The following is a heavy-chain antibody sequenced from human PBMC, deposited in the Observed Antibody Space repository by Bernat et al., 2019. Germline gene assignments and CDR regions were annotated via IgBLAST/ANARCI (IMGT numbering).Heavy chain of an antibody. CDR2: IKSKTDGGTT. CDR3: TALPDSGWIDY. V-gene: IGHV3-15*01. D-gene: IGHD5-12*01. CDR1: GFTFSNAW. Sequence: EVQLVESGGGLVKPGGSLRLSCAASGFTFSNAWMSWVRQAPGKGLEWVGRIKSKTDGGTTDYAAPVKGRFTISRDDSKNTLYLQMNSLKTEDTAVYYCTALPDSGWIDYWGQGTLVTVSS. J-gene: IGHJ4*02.